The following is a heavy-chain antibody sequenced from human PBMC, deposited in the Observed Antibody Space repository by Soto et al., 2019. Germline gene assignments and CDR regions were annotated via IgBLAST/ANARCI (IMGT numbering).Heavy chain of an antibody. V-gene: IGHV4-38-2*01. D-gene: IGHD6-13*01. Sequence: SETLSLTCAVSGYSSSNGYYWGWIRQPPGKGLEWMGSIYHTGSTYYNPSLKSRVTVSVDTSKNQFSLQLSSVTAAATAVYYCARRHSSNWYGLDYWGQGTLVTVSS. CDR1: GYSSSNGYY. J-gene: IGHJ4*02. CDR3: ARRHSSNWYGLDY. CDR2: IYHTGST.